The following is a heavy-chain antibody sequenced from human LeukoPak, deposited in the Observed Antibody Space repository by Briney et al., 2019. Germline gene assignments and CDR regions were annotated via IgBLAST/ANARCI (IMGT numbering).Heavy chain of an antibody. V-gene: IGHV4-59*08. J-gene: IGHJ4*02. CDR2: IYYSGGT. CDR1: GGSISSYY. CDR3: ATMWAHSRSWYFDY. D-gene: IGHD6-13*01. Sequence: SETLSLTCTVSGGSISSYYWSWIRQPPGKGLEWIGYIYYSGGTNYNPSLKSRVTISVDTSKNQFSLKLSSVTAADTAVYYCATMWAHSRSWYFDYWGQGTLVTVSS.